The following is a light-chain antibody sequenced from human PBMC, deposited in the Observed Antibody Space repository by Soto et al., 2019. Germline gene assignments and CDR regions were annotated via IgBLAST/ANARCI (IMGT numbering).Light chain of an antibody. Sequence: TQSASLYGSPGQSITISCTGTSSDVGSYNFVSWYQQLPGKAPKLMIYEVSNRPSGVSNRFSGSKSGNTASRTISGLQAEDEADYYCSSYTTSSNYVSGSGTKVTVL. J-gene: IGLJ1*01. CDR2: EVS. CDR3: SSYTTSSNYV. CDR1: SSDVGSYNF. V-gene: IGLV2-14*01.